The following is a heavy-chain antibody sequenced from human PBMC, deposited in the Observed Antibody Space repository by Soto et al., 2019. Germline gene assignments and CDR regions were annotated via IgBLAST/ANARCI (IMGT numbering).Heavy chain of an antibody. Sequence: GGSLRLSCAASGFSVNNNYMTWVRQTPGRRPEWVAVIYTRGSTHYADFATGRFTFSRDNSKNTLYLQLNSLRPEDTAVYYCAKLWGYYFESWGPGTLVTV. CDR3: AKLWGYYFES. V-gene: IGHV3-53*01. D-gene: IGHD2-21*01. CDR2: IYTRGST. J-gene: IGHJ4*02. CDR1: GFSVNNNY.